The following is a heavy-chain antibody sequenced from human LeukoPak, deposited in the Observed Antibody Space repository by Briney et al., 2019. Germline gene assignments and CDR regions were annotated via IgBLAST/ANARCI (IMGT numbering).Heavy chain of an antibody. V-gene: IGHV4-38-2*01. Sequence: PSETLSLTCAVSGYSISSGYYWGWIRQPPGKGLELIGSIYHSGSTYYNPSLKSRVTISVDTSKNQFSLKLGSVTAADTAVYYCARPAATGYYFDYWGQGTLVTVSS. J-gene: IGHJ4*02. CDR1: GYSISSGYY. CDR3: ARPAATGYYFDY. CDR2: IYHSGST. D-gene: IGHD2-15*01.